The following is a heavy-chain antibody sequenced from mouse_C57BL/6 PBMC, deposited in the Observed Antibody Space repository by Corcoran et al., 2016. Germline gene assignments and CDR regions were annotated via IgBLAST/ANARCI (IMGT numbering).Heavy chain of an antibody. CDR2: IYPGSGNT. CDR1: GYTFTDYY. CDR3: AREGPSYYGSTYWYFDV. J-gene: IGHJ1*03. V-gene: IGHV1-76*01. Sequence: QVQLKQSGAELVRPGASVKLSCKASGYTFTDYYINWVKQRPGQGLEWIARIYPGSGNTYYNEKFKGKATLTAEKSSSTAYMQLSSLTSEDSAVYFCAREGPSYYGSTYWYFDVWGTGTTVTVSS. D-gene: IGHD1-1*01.